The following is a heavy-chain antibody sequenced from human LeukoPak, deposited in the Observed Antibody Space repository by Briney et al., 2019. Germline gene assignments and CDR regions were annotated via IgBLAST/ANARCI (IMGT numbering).Heavy chain of an antibody. J-gene: IGHJ6*02. CDR1: GGSVSSGSYY. Sequence: SETLSLTCTVSGGSVSSGSYYWSWIRQPPGKGLEWIGYIYYSGSTNYNPSLKSRVTISVDTSKNQFSLKLSSVTTADTAVYYCASSTQGYCSGGSCYGSNYYYYYGMDVWGQGTTVTVSS. V-gene: IGHV4-61*01. D-gene: IGHD2-15*01. CDR2: IYYSGST. CDR3: ASSTQGYCSGGSCYGSNYYYYYGMDV.